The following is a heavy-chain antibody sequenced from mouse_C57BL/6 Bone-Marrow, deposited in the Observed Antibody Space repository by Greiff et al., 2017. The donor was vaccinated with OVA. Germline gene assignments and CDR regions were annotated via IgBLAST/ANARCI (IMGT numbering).Heavy chain of an antibody. CDR2: ISDGGSYT. CDR1: GFTFSSYA. Sequence: EVQGVESGGGLVKPGGSLKLSCAASGFTFSSYAMSWVRQTPEKRLEWVATISDGGSYTYYPDNVKGRFTISRDNAKNNLYLQMSHLKSEDTAMYYCARDWSSLYYFDYWGQGTTLTVSS. D-gene: IGHD1-1*01. J-gene: IGHJ2*01. CDR3: ARDWSSLYYFDY. V-gene: IGHV5-4*01.